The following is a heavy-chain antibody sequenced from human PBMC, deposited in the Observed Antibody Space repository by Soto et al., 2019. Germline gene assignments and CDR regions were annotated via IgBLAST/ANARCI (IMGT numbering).Heavy chain of an antibody. Sequence: SETLSLTCTVSGGSISSYYWSWIRQPPGKGLKWIGYIYYSGSTNYNPSLKSLVTISVDTSKNQFSLKLSSVTAADTAVYYCARQNRITIFGVVTALGWFDPWGQGTLVTVSS. CDR2: IYYSGST. D-gene: IGHD3-3*01. J-gene: IGHJ5*02. CDR1: GGSISSYY. V-gene: IGHV4-59*08. CDR3: ARQNRITIFGVVTALGWFDP.